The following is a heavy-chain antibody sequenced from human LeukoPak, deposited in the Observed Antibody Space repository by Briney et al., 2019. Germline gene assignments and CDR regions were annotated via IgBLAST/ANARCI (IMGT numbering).Heavy chain of an antibody. CDR3: ARKRGYSYGYDY. CDR2: INHSGST. V-gene: IGHV4-34*01. D-gene: IGHD5-18*01. CDR1: GGSFIGYY. J-gene: IGHJ4*02. Sequence: SEPLSLPCAVSGGSFIGYYWSWIRQPPGKGLEWIGEINHSGSTNYNPSLKSRVTISADTSKNQFSLKLSSVTAADTAVYYCARKRGYSYGYDYWGQGTLVTVSS.